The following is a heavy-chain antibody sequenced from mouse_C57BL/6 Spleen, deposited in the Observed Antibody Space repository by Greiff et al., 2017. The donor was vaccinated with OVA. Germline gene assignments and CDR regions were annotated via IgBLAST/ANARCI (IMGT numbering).Heavy chain of an antibody. D-gene: IGHD2-5*01. V-gene: IGHV2-5*01. CDR1: GFSLTSYG. J-gene: IGHJ4*01. CDR3: AKKGTYSNYLYYYAMDY. Sequence: QVQLQQSGPGLVQPSQRLSITCTVSGFSLTSYGVHWVRQSPGKGLEWLGVIWRGGSTDYNAAFMSRLSITKDNSKSQVFFKMNSLQADDTAIYYCAKKGTYSNYLYYYAMDYWGQGTSVTVSS. CDR2: IWRGGST.